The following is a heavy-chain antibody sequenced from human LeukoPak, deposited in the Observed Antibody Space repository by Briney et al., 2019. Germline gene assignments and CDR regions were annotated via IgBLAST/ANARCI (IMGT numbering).Heavy chain of an antibody. V-gene: IGHV4-30-4*08. CDR3: ARTQLLSPTYYYYYMDV. CDR2: IYYSGST. J-gene: IGHJ6*03. D-gene: IGHD2-2*01. CDR1: GGSISSGDYY. Sequence: SETLSLTCTVSGGSISSGDYYWSWIRQPPGKGLEWIGYIYYSGSTYYNPSLKSRVTISVDTSKYQFSLKLSSVTAADTAVYYCARTQLLSPTYYYYYMDVWGKGTTVTVSS.